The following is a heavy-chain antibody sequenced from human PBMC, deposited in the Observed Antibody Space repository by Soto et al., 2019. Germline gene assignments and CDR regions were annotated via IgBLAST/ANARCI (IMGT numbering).Heavy chain of an antibody. CDR3: ARHLYSSSWYGFQGWFDP. D-gene: IGHD6-13*01. V-gene: IGHV4-39*01. CDR1: GGSISSSSYY. J-gene: IGHJ5*02. Sequence: SETLSLTCTVSGGSISSSSYYWGWIRQPPGKGLEWIGSIYYSGSTYYNPSLKSRVTISVDTSKNQFSLKLSSVTAADTAVYYCARHLYSSSWYGFQGWFDPWGQGTLVTVSS. CDR2: IYYSGST.